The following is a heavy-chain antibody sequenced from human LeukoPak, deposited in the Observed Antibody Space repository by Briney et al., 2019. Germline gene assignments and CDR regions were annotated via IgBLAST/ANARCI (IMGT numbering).Heavy chain of an antibody. CDR2: ISYDGSNK. CDR3: ANCIVGARNAFDI. Sequence: PGGSLRLSCAASGFTFSSYAMYWVRQAPGKGLEWVAVISYDGSNKYYADSVKGRFTISRDNSKNTLYLQMNSLRAEDTAVYYCANCIVGARNAFDIWGQGTMVTVSS. J-gene: IGHJ3*02. V-gene: IGHV3-30*04. CDR1: GFTFSSYA. D-gene: IGHD1-26*01.